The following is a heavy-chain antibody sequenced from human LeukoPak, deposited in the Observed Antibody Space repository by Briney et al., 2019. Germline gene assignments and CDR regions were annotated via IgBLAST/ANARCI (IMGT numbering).Heavy chain of an antibody. V-gene: IGHV3-23*01. CDR3: AKASAMIVVVSRHFDY. CDR2: ISGSGGST. J-gene: IGHJ4*02. D-gene: IGHD3-22*01. CDR1: GFTFSSYA. Sequence: GGSLRLSCAASGFTFSSYAMSWVRQAPGKGLEWVSAISGSGGSTYYADSVKGRFTISRDNSKNTLYLQMNSLRAEDTAVYYCAKASAMIVVVSRHFDYWGQGTLVTVPS.